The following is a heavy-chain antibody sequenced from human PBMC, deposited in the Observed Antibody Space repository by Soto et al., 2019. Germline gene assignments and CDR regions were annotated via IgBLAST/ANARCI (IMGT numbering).Heavy chain of an antibody. CDR1: GGSISSSSYY. V-gene: IGHV4-39*01. Sequence: SETLSLTCTVSGGSISSSSYYWGWIRQPPGKGLEWIGSIYYSGSTYYNPSLKSRVTISVDTSKNQFSLKLSSVTAADTAVYYCARHYDSTFYIPWFDPWGQGTLVTVSS. J-gene: IGHJ5*02. CDR3: ARHYDSTFYIPWFDP. CDR2: IYYSGST. D-gene: IGHD3-22*01.